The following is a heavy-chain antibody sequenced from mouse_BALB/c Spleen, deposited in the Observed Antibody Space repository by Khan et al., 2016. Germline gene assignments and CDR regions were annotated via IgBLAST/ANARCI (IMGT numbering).Heavy chain of an antibody. CDR2: IDPYNGGT. D-gene: IGHD1-1*01. CDR1: VYAFTSYN. J-gene: IGHJ2*01. V-gene: IGHV1S135*01. CDR3: AREGSNSLVAKVHYD. Sequence: VQLQQSGPELVKPGASVKVSCKASVYAFTSYNMYWVKQSHGKSLEWIGYIDPYNGGTSYNQKFKGKATLTVDKSSSPAYMHLTSLTSEESAVYCCAREGSNSLVAKVHYDWGQGTTLTVSS.